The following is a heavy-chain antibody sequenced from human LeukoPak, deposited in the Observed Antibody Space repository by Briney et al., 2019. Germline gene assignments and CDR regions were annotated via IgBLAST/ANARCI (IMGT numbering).Heavy chain of an antibody. V-gene: IGHV3-49*03. CDR1: GFTFGDYA. J-gene: IGHJ1*01. D-gene: IGHD6-19*01. CDR2: IRSKAYGGTT. CDR3: TRLLSRQWLVRYFQH. Sequence: GGSLRLSCTASGFTFGDYAMSWFRQAPGKGLEWVGFIRSKAYGGTTEYAASVKGRFTISRDDSKSIAYLQMNSLKTEDTAVYYCTRLLSRQWLVRYFQHWGQGTLVTVSS.